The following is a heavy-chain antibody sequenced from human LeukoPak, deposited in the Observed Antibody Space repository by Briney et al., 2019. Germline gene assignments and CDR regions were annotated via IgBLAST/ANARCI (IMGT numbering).Heavy chain of an antibody. J-gene: IGHJ4*02. Sequence: GASVKVSCKASGYTFTGYYMHWVRQAPGQGLEWMGWINPNSGGTNYAQKFQGRVTMTRDTSISTAYMELSRLRSDDTAVYYCTRARGRIRSVGATSLDYWGQGTLVTVSS. V-gene: IGHV1-2*02. CDR3: TRARGRIRSVGATSLDY. CDR2: INPNSGGT. D-gene: IGHD1-26*01. CDR1: GYTFTGYY.